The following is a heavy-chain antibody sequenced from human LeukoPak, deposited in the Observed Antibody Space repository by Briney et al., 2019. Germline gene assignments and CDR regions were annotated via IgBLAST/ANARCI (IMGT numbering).Heavy chain of an antibody. CDR3: ARIPCTGGSCYYFDS. CDR2: IFYSGST. Sequence: SETLSLTCTVSGDSIGSSTYYWGWIRQPPGKGPDWIGSIFYSGSTFYKPSLESRLTMSVKMSKNQFSLRLSSVTAADTAVYYCARIPCTGGSCYYFDSWGQGILVIVSS. D-gene: IGHD2-15*01. V-gene: IGHV4-39*01. CDR1: GDSIGSSTYY. J-gene: IGHJ4*02.